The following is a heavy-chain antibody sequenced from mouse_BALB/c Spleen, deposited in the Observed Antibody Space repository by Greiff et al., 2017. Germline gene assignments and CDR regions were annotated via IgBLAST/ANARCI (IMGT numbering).Heavy chain of an antibody. CDR3: GGYDGRSRYAMDY. V-gene: IGHV2-2*02. CDR2: IWSGGST. Sequence: VKLQESGPGLVQPSQSLSITCTVSGFSLTSYGVHWVRQSPGKGLEWLGVIWSGGSTDYNAAFISRLSISKDNSKSQVFFKMNSLQANDTAIYYCGGYDGRSRYAMDYWGQGTSVTVSS. CDR1: GFSLTSYG. D-gene: IGHD2-14*01. J-gene: IGHJ4*01.